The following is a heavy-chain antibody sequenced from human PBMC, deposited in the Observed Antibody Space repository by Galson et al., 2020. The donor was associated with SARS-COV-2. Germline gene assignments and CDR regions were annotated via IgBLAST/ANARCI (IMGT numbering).Heavy chain of an antibody. V-gene: IGHV3-53*01. CDR1: GFAVSDTY. D-gene: IGHD6-19*01. CDR3: ARDPYSGGWTNYYYFGMDV. CDR2: LYTGGST. Sequence: QAGGSLRLSCAASGFAVSDTYMSWIHQAPGKGLEWVALLYTGGSTSYTGSVKGRFTISRDSSKNSLYLHMNSLRLEDTAVYYCARDPYSGGWTNYYYFGMDVWGQGTTVTVSS. J-gene: IGHJ6*02.